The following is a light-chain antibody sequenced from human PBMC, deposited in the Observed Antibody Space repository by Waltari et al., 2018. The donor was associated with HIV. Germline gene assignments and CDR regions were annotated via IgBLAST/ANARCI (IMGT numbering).Light chain of an antibody. Sequence: DIQMTQSPSTLSASVADSVTITCPASHTVFTWLAWYQQKPGKVPKLLIYHASTLASGVPSRFSGSGSGTEFTLTISSLQPDDCATYYCLQYQSPSKTFGQGTKVDIK. CDR1: HTVFTW. CDR3: LQYQSPSKT. V-gene: IGKV1-5*03. J-gene: IGKJ1*01. CDR2: HAS.